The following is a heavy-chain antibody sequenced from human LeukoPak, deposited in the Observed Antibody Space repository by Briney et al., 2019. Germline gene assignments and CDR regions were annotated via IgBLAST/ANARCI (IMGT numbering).Heavy chain of an antibody. D-gene: IGHD2-2*01. Sequence: SETLSLTCTVSGGSISSYYWSWIRQPPGKGLEWIGYIYTSGSTNYNPSLKSRVTISVDTSKNQFSLKLSSVTAADTAVYYCARLRCSSTSCFITGPWFDPWAREPWSPSPQ. V-gene: IGHV4-4*09. CDR2: IYTSGST. J-gene: IGHJ5*02. CDR1: GGSISSYY. CDR3: ARLRCSSTSCFITGPWFDP.